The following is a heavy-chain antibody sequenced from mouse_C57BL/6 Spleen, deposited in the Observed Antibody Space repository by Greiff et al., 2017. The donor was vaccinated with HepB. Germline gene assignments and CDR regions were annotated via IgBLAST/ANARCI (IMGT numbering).Heavy chain of an antibody. D-gene: IGHD4-1*01. CDR1: GYTFASYW. CDR2: IHPNSGST. CDR3: ARSAGYWDGD. Sequence: QVQLQQPGAELVKPGASVKLSCKASGYTFASYWMHWVKQRPGQGLEWIGMIHPNSGSTNYNEKFKSKATLTVDKSSSTSYMQLISLTSEDSAVYYCARSAGYWDGDWGQGTTLTVSS. V-gene: IGHV1-64*01. J-gene: IGHJ2*01.